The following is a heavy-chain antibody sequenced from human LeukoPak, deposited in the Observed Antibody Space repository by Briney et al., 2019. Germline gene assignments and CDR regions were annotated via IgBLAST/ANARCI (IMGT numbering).Heavy chain of an antibody. CDR2: IYYSGST. CDR1: GGSISSGGYS. V-gene: IGHV4-30-4*07. J-gene: IGHJ1*01. Sequence: SETLPLTCAVSGGSISSGGYSWSWIRQPPGKGLEWIGYIYYSGSTYYNPSLKSRVTISVDTSKNQFSLKLSSVTAADTAVYYCASLGYCSGGSCPAEYFQHWGQGTLVTVSS. CDR3: ASLGYCSGGSCPAEYFQH. D-gene: IGHD2-15*01.